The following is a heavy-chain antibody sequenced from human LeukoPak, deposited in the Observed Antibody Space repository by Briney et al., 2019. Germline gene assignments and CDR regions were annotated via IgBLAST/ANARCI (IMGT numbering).Heavy chain of an antibody. CDR2: IRNKANNYII. CDR3: ARDAGWRLDP. Sequence: GGSLRLSCVGSGFTFSTYGMSWVRQAPGKGLEWVGRIRNKANNYIIEDAASVRGRFTISRDDSKNSLFLQMNSLRAEDTAVYYCARDAGWRLDPWGQGTLVTVSS. V-gene: IGHV3-72*01. J-gene: IGHJ5*02. D-gene: IGHD3-3*01. CDR1: GFTFSTYG.